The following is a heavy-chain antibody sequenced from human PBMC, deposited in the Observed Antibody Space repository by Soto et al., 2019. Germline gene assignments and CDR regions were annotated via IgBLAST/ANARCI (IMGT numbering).Heavy chain of an antibody. CDR1: GYTFSNFG. CDR2: ISPSNGQT. D-gene: IGHD3-3*01. CDR3: ARVIMIFGVANLGSYFDY. Sequence: ASVKVSCKASGYTFSNFGLSWVRQAPGQGLEWMGWISPSNGQTIYAQNFHGRVTMTTDTPTATAHMELRSLISDDTAVYYCARVIMIFGVANLGSYFDYWGQETRVTVSS. V-gene: IGHV1-18*01. J-gene: IGHJ4*02.